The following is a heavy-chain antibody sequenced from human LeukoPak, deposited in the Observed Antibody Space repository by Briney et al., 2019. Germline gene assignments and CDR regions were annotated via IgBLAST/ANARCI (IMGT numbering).Heavy chain of an antibody. CDR3: ARDQASGSYFY. Sequence: GGSLRLSCAASGFPFSSYSTNWVRQAPGKGLEWVSSISSSSSYIYYADSVKGRFTISRDNAKNSLYLQMNSLRAEDTAVYYCARDQASGSYFYWGQGTLVTVSS. CDR2: ISSSSSYI. D-gene: IGHD1-26*01. J-gene: IGHJ4*02. V-gene: IGHV3-21*01. CDR1: GFPFSSYS.